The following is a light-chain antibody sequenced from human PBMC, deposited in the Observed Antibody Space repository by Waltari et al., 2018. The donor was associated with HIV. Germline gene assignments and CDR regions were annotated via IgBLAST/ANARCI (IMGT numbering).Light chain of an antibody. J-gene: IGKJ2*01. CDR3: QQFDDWEYT. V-gene: IGKV3-20*01. Sequence: VLTQSPGSLSLSPGDIVSLSCRASKNVNRDYLAWYQQRRGQPPTLLVSGTSVRAPGVPDRFSGSGSGTVFTLTINRLEPEDFTTYLCQQFDDWEYTFGQGTHL. CDR2: GTS. CDR1: KNVNRDY.